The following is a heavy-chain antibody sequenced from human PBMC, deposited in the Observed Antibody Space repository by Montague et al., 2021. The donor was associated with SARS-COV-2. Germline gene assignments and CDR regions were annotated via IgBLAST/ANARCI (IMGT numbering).Heavy chain of an antibody. J-gene: IGHJ6*02. CDR1: GGSISSSSYY. V-gene: IGHV4-39*01. CDR2: VYYSGST. CDR3: ARIRCITIFGVVITPYYYCMDV. D-gene: IGHD3-3*01. Sequence: SETLSLTCTVSGGSISSSSYYWGWIRQPPGKGLEWIGSVYYSGSTYYNPSLKSRVTIYVDTSKNQFSLKLSSVTAADTDVYYCARIRCITIFGVVITPYYYCMDVWGQGTTVTVSS.